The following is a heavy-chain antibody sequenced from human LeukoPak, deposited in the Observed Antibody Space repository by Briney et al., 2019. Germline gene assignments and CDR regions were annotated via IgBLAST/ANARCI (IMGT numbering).Heavy chain of an antibody. D-gene: IGHD3-9*01. CDR2: IYYSGST. CDR3: ARALKDYDILTGYDY. V-gene: IGHV4-31*03. Sequence: PSETLSLTSTVSGGSISSGGYYWSWIRQHPGKGLEWIGYIYYSGSTYYNPSLKSRVTISVDTSKNQFSLKLSSVTAADTAVYYCARALKDYDILTGYDYWGQGTLVTVSS. CDR1: GGSISSGGYY. J-gene: IGHJ4*02.